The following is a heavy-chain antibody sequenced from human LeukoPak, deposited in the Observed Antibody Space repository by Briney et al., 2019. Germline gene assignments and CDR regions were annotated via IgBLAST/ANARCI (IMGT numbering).Heavy chain of an antibody. Sequence: SETLSLTCTVSGGSISSSTFYWGWIRQPPGKGLEWIVSLYYSGSTYYNPSLKSRVTISVDTSKTQFSLKLSSVTAADTAVYYCARAGYYYDSKRLFDPRGQGTLVTVSP. J-gene: IGHJ5*02. D-gene: IGHD3-22*01. CDR3: ARAGYYYDSKRLFDP. V-gene: IGHV4-39*01. CDR1: GGSISSSTFY. CDR2: LYYSGST.